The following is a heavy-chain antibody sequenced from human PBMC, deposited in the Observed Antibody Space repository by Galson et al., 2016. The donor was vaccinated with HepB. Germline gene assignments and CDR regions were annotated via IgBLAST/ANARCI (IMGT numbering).Heavy chain of an antibody. D-gene: IGHD3-10*01. Sequence: ETLSLTCTVSGGSISRYYWTWMRQAPGKGLEWIGYIYDSGYTNYDPSPQSRVTISVDPSKNQFSLKLRSVTAADTAVYYCARDYNGVLYWGQGTLVTVSS. CDR1: GGSISRYY. CDR2: IYDSGYT. V-gene: IGHV4-59*01. CDR3: ARDYNGVLY. J-gene: IGHJ4*02.